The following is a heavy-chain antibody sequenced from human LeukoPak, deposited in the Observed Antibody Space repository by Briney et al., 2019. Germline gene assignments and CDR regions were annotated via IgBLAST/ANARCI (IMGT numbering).Heavy chain of an antibody. CDR3: AREGTGDRGALDI. Sequence: GGSLRLSCAASGFTFSSYSMNWVRQAPGKGLEWVSSIIGSGNYKYCADSVKGRFTISRDNAKNSLYVQMNSLRAEDTAVYYCAREGTGDRGALDIWGQGTMVTVSS. CDR1: GFTFSSYS. V-gene: IGHV3-21*01. CDR2: IIGSGNYK. J-gene: IGHJ3*02. D-gene: IGHD7-27*01.